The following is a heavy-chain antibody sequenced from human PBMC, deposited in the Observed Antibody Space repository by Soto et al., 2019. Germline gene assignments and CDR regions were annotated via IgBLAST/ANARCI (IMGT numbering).Heavy chain of an antibody. V-gene: IGHV3-49*03. D-gene: IGHD2-2*01. CDR1: GFTFGDYT. CDR2: IRSKAYRGTT. Sequence: GGSLRLSCTASGFTFGDYTMSWFRQAPGKGLEWVGFIRSKAYRGTTEYAASVKGRFTISRDDSKSIAYLQMNSLKTEDTAVYYCTRPLVPATTGKYFQHWGQGTLVTVSS. CDR3: TRPLVPATTGKYFQH. J-gene: IGHJ1*01.